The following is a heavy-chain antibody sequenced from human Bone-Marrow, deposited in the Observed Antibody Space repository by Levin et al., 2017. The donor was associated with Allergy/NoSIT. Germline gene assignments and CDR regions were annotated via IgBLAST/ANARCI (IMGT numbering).Heavy chain of an antibody. CDR3: ARGGISSGWYLVDY. CDR2: ISSGSSII. D-gene: IGHD6-19*01. J-gene: IGHJ4*02. Sequence: TGGSLRLSCAASGFSFSSYSMNWVRLAPGKGLEWVSYISSGSSIIYYADSVKGRFTISRDDAKNSLYLQMNSLSDEDTAVYYCARGGISSGWYLVDYWGQGTLVTVSS. V-gene: IGHV3-48*02. CDR1: GFSFSSYS.